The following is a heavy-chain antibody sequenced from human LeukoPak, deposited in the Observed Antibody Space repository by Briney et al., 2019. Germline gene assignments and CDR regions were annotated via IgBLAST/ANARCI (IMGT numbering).Heavy chain of an antibody. Sequence: GASVKVSCKASGYTFTSYGISWVRQAPGQGLEWMGWISAYNGNTNYSQQLQGRVTITTDTSTSTAYMELRSLRSDDTAVYYCARGARLRITIFGVVLRGFDYWGQGTLVTVSS. V-gene: IGHV1-18*01. CDR1: GYTFTSYG. CDR2: ISAYNGNT. D-gene: IGHD3-3*01. J-gene: IGHJ4*02. CDR3: ARGARLRITIFGVVLRGFDY.